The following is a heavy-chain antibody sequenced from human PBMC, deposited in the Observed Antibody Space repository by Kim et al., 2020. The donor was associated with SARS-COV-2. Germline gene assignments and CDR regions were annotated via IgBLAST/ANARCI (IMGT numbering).Heavy chain of an antibody. Sequence: GGSLRLSCAASGFTFSSYGMHWVRQAPGKGLEWVAGIWYDGSNKYYADSVKGRFTISRDNSKNTLYLQMNSLRAEDTAVYYCAKDRLTASRHYYYYGMDVWGQGTTVPVSS. J-gene: IGHJ6*02. CDR2: IWYDGSNK. CDR3: AKDRLTASRHYYYYGMDV. D-gene: IGHD2-21*02. V-gene: IGHV3-33*06. CDR1: GFTFSSYG.